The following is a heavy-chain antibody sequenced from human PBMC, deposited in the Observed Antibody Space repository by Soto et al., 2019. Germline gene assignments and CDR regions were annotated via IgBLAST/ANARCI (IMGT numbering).Heavy chain of an antibody. J-gene: IGHJ3*02. CDR3: AILFCSGSHFNDALSI. CDR1: GYSFTSYW. Sequence: GESLKISCKGSGYSFTSYWIGWVRQMPGKGLEWMGIIYPGDSDTRYSPSFQGQVTISADKSISTAYLQWSSLKASDTAMYYCAILFCSGSHFNDALSISAQGSMVPGS. V-gene: IGHV5-51*01. D-gene: IGHD3-3*01. CDR2: IYPGDSDT.